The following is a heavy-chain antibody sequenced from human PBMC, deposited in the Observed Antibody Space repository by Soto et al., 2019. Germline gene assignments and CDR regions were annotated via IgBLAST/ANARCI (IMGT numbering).Heavy chain of an antibody. Sequence: QVQLVESGGGVVQPGRSLRLSCAASGFTFSSYAMHWVRQAPGKGLEWVAVISYDGSNKYYADSVKGRFTISRDNSKNTLYLQMNGLRAEDTAVYYCAREAVAGTGGNFDYWGQGTLVTVSS. V-gene: IGHV3-30-3*01. CDR1: GFTFSSYA. D-gene: IGHD6-19*01. CDR3: AREAVAGTGGNFDY. J-gene: IGHJ4*02. CDR2: ISYDGSNK.